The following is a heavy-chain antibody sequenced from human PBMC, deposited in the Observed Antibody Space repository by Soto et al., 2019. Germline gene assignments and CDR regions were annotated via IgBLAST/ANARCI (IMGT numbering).Heavy chain of an antibody. Sequence: QVQLQQWGAGLLKPSETLSLTCAVYGGSFSGYQWSWIRQTPGKGLEWIGGINDSGDINYNPSLKSRVTLLVDSPKKQISLRLSSVAAADTAVYYCARGLILWFGELSRRGGYYSYMDVWGKGTTVTVSS. J-gene: IGHJ6*03. CDR3: ARGLILWFGELSRRGGYYSYMDV. CDR2: INDSGDI. V-gene: IGHV4-34*01. CDR1: GGSFSGYQ. D-gene: IGHD3-10*01.